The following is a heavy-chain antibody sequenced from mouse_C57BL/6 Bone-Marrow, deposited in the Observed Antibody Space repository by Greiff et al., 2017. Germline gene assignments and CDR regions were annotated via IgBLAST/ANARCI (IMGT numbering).Heavy chain of an antibody. J-gene: IGHJ4*01. CDR1: GYTFTSYW. D-gene: IGHD2-5*01. CDR3: AREVYSNWYYAMDY. Sequence: VQLQQPGAELVRPGTSVKLSCKASGYTFTSYWMHWVKQRPGQGLEWIGVIDPSDSYTNYNQKFKGKATLTVDTSSSTAYMQLSSLTSEDSAVYYCAREVYSNWYYAMDYWGQGTSVTVSS. V-gene: IGHV1-59*01. CDR2: IDPSDSYT.